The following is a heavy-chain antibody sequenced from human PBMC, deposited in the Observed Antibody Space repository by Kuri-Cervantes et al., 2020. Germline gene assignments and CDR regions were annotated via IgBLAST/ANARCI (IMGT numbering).Heavy chain of an antibody. V-gene: IGHV5-51*01. CDR1: EYSFTSYW. CDR3: ARVNDGDAFDI. CDR2: IYRGDSDN. Sequence: KVSCKGSEYSFTSYWIDWVRQMPGKGLEWMGIIYRGDSDNRYILSFQDQVTISADKSISTAYLQWSSLKASDTATYYCARVNDGDAFDIWGQGTMVTVSS. D-gene: IGHD2-21*01. J-gene: IGHJ3*02.